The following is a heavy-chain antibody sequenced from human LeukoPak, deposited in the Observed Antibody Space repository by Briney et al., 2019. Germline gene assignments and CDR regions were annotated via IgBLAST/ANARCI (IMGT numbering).Heavy chain of an antibody. J-gene: IGHJ6*03. D-gene: IGHD2-15*01. CDR2: IKQDGSEK. CDR1: GFTFSSYW. CDR3: AREYCSGGSCYSYYYYYYMDV. Sequence: QPGGSLRLSCAASGFTFSSYWMRWVRQAPGKGLEWVANIKQDGSEKYYVDSVKGRFTISRDNAKNSLYLQMNSLRAEDTAVYYCAREYCSGGSCYSYYYYYYMDVWGKGTTVTVSS. V-gene: IGHV3-7*01.